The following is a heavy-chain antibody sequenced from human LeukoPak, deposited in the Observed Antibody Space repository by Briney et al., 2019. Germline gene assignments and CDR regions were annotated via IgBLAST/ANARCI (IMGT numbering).Heavy chain of an antibody. V-gene: IGHV4-59*02. D-gene: IGHD5-24*01. J-gene: IGHJ4*02. CDR2: VFYSGST. CDR3: ARIGDGYNYYYFDS. Sequence: PSETLSFTCSVSGGSVSSYYWSWIRQPPGKGLEWIGYVFYSGSTKYNPSLESRVTISVDTSKNQFSLKLSSVTAADTAVYYCARIGDGYNYYYFDSWGQGTLVTVSS. CDR1: GGSVSSYY.